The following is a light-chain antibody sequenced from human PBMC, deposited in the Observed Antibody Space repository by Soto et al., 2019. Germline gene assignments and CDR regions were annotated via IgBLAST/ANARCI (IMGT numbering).Light chain of an antibody. Sequence: QSALTQPASVSGSPGQSITISCTGTNGDVGSYDLVSWYQRYPGEAPKLSIYEVNKRPSGISNRFSGSKSGNTASLTISGLQAEDEAEYDCCSYAGSNSLIFGGGTKLTVL. CDR3: CSYAGSNSLI. CDR1: NGDVGSYDL. V-gene: IGLV2-23*02. J-gene: IGLJ2*01. CDR2: EVN.